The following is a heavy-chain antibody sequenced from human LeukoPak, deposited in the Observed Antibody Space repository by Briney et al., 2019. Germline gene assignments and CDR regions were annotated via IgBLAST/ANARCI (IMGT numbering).Heavy chain of an antibody. Sequence: ASVKVSCKASGGTFSSYAISWVRQAPGQGLEWMGGIIPIFGTANYAQKFQGRVTITADESTSTAYMELSSLRSEDTAVYYCARGWDGYKPPFDYWGQGTLVTVSS. CDR3: ARGWDGYKPPFDY. CDR1: GGTFSSYA. V-gene: IGHV1-69*13. CDR2: IIPIFGTA. J-gene: IGHJ4*02. D-gene: IGHD5-24*01.